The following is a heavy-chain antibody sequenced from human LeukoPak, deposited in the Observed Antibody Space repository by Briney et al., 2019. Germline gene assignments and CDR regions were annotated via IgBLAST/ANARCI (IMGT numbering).Heavy chain of an antibody. CDR1: GFTFSSYG. Sequence: GGSLRLSCAASGFTFSSYGMSWVRQAPGKGLEWVSAISGSGGSTYYADSVKGRFTISRDNSKNTLYLQMNSLRVEDTAVYYCAKSWNYYDSSGDDALDIWGQGTMVTVSS. D-gene: IGHD3-22*01. CDR3: AKSWNYYDSSGDDALDI. CDR2: ISGSGGST. J-gene: IGHJ3*02. V-gene: IGHV3-23*01.